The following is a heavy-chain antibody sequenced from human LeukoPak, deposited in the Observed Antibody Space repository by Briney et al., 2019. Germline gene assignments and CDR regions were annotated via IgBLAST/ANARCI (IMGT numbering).Heavy chain of an antibody. J-gene: IGHJ4*02. V-gene: IGHV3-30*04. CDR2: ISYDGSNK. Sequence: GGSLRLACAASGFTFSSYAMHWVRQAPGKGLEWVAVISYDGSNKYYADSVKGRFTISRDNSKNTLYLQMNSLRAEDTAVYYCAGGYCSSTSCYANGPIDYWGQGTLVTVSS. CDR1: GFTFSSYA. CDR3: AGGYCSSTSCYANGPIDY. D-gene: IGHD2-2*01.